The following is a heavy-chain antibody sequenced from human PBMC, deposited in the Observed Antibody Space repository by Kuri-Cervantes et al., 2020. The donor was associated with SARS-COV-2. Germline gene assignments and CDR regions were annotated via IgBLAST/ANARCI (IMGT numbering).Heavy chain of an antibody. CDR2: ISSSSTI. CDR1: GFTFSRYS. Sequence: GESLKISCAASGFTFSRYSMNWVRQAPGKGLAWVSYISSSSTIYYADSVKGRFTISRDNAKNSLYLQMNSLRAEDTAVYYCAVSRGSGRTPPGYCGQGTLVTVSS. V-gene: IGHV3-48*01. D-gene: IGHD3-10*01. CDR3: AVSRGSGRTPPGY. J-gene: IGHJ4*02.